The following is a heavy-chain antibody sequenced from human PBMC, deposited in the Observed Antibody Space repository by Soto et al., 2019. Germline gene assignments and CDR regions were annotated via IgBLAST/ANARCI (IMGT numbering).Heavy chain of an antibody. CDR2: INHSGST. CDR3: ARGYYSDYGSGSYPCC. D-gene: IGHD3-10*01. Sequence: PSETLSLTCAVYGGSFSGYYWSWIRQPPGKGLEWIGEINHSGSTNYNPSLKSRVTISVDTSKNQFSLKLSSVTAADTAVYYCARGYYSDYGSGSYPCCWGQGTLVTVPQ. J-gene: IGHJ4*02. V-gene: IGHV4-34*01. CDR1: GGSFSGYY.